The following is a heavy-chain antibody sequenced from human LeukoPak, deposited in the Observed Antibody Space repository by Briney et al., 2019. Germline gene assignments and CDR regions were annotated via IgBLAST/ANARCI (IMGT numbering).Heavy chain of an antibody. CDR1: GYTFTGYY. J-gene: IGHJ4*02. CDR2: TNPNSGGT. D-gene: IGHD3-3*01. CDR3: ARDGGEYYDFWSGYYPPQYYFDY. Sequence: ASVKVSCKASGYTFTGYYMHWVRQAPGQGLEWMGWTNPNSGGTNYAQKFQGWVTMTRDTSISTAYMELSRLRSDDTAVYYCARDGGEYYDFWSGYYPPQYYFDYWGQGTLVTVSS. V-gene: IGHV1-2*04.